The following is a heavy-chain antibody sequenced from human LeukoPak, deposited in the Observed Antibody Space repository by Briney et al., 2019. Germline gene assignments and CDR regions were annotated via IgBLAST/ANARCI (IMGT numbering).Heavy chain of an antibody. D-gene: IGHD5-18*01. CDR2: ISSSSSTI. Sequence: SGGSLRLSCAASGFTFSSYSMNWVRQAPGKGLEWVSYISSSSSTIYYADSVKGRFTISRDNAKKSLYLQMNSLRAEDTAVYYCARHLSGVTGYTYGRGIDYWGQGTLVTVSS. CDR3: ARHLSGVTGYTYGRGIDY. J-gene: IGHJ4*02. V-gene: IGHV3-48*04. CDR1: GFTFSSYS.